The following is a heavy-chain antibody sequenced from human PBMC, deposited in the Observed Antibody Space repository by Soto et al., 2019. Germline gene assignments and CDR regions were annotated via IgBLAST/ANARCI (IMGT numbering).Heavy chain of an antibody. Sequence: GGSLRLSCAASGFTFSSYWMSWVRQAPGKGLEWVANIKQDGSEKYYVDSVKGRFTISRDNAKNSLYLQMNSLRAEDTAVYYCARDPLLRSRGPRAGHYGMDVWGQG. D-gene: IGHD3-22*01. CDR2: IKQDGSEK. V-gene: IGHV3-7*03. CDR3: ARDPLLRSRGPRAGHYGMDV. J-gene: IGHJ6*02. CDR1: GFTFSSYW.